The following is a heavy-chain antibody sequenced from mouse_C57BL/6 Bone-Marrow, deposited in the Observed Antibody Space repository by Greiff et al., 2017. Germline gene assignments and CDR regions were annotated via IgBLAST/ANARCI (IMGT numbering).Heavy chain of an antibody. CDR2: IWSGGST. D-gene: IGHD2-2*01. V-gene: IGHV2-2*01. CDR3: ARKTTMVTTRGYAMDY. Sequence: VQLQESGPGLVQPSQSLSITCTVSGFSLTSYGVHWVRQSPGKGLEWLGVIWSGGSTDYNAAFISRLSISKDNSKSQVFFKMNSLQADDTAIYYCARKTTMVTTRGYAMDYWGQGTSVTVSS. CDR1: GFSLTSYG. J-gene: IGHJ4*01.